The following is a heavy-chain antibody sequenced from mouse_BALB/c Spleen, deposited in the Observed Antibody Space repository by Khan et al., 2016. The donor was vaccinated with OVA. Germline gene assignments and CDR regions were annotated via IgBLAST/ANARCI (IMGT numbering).Heavy chain of an antibody. D-gene: IGHD2-3*01. V-gene: IGHV14-1*02. CDR1: GFNIKDYY. CDR2: IDPENGNT. J-gene: IGHJ3*01. CDR3: ARDGYSPWFVY. Sequence: VQLKQSGAELVRPGALVKLSCKASGFNIKDYYIHWVKQRPEQGLVWIGRIDPENGNTIYDPKFQGKASITSDTSSNTAYLQLSSLTSEDTAVYYCARDGYSPWFVYWGQGTLVTVS.